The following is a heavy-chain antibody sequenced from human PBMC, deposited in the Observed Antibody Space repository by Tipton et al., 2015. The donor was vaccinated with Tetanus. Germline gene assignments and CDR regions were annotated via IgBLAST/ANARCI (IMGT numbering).Heavy chain of an antibody. V-gene: IGHV4-39*07. D-gene: IGHD6-13*01. CDR1: GGSISSSNYY. J-gene: IGHJ4*02. Sequence: TLSLTCTVSGGSISSSNYYWGWIRQPPGKGLEWIGRIYYSGSTSYNPSLKSRVTISVDTSKNQFSLKLSSVTAADTAVYYCARGGIAAAGEGLDYWGQGTLVTVSS. CDR2: IYYSGST. CDR3: ARGGIAAAGEGLDY.